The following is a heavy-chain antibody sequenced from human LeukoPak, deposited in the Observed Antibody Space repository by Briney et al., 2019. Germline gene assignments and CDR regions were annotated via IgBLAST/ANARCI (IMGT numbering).Heavy chain of an antibody. J-gene: IGHJ4*02. CDR2: INHSGST. V-gene: IGHV4-34*01. Sequence: PSETLSLTCAVYGGSFSGYYWSWIRQPPGKGLEWIGEINHSGSTNYNPSLKSRVTISVDTSKNQFSLKLSSVTAADTAVYYCARHGEAAGIDCWGQGTLVTVSS. CDR1: GGSFSGYY. D-gene: IGHD6-13*01. CDR3: ARHGEAAGIDC.